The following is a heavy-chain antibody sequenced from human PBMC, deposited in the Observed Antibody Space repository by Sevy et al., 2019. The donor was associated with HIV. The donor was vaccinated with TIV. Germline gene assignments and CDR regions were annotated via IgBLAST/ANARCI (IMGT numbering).Heavy chain of an antibody. CDR2: IWYDGSNK. V-gene: IGHV3-33*06. CDR3: AKDEGRYFDWILDSINYYFDY. CDR1: GFTFSSYG. D-gene: IGHD3-9*01. J-gene: IGHJ4*02. Sequence: GGSLRLSCAASGFTFSSYGMHWVRQAPGKGLEWVAVIWYDGSNKYYADSVKGRFTISRDNSKNTLYLQMNSLRAEDTAVYYCAKDEGRYFDWILDSINYYFDYWGQGTLVTVSS.